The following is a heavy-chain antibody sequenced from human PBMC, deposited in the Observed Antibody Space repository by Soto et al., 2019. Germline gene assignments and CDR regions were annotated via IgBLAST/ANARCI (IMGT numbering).Heavy chain of an antibody. V-gene: IGHV1-3*01. J-gene: IGHJ4*02. Sequence: ASVKVSCKASGYTFTSYAMHWVRQAPGQRLEWMGWINAGNGNTKYSQKFQGRVTITRDTSASTAYMELSSLRSEDTAVYYCATARQWAWGVDYWGQGTLVTVSS. CDR2: INAGNGNT. D-gene: IGHD6-19*01. CDR3: ATARQWAWGVDY. CDR1: GYTFTSYA.